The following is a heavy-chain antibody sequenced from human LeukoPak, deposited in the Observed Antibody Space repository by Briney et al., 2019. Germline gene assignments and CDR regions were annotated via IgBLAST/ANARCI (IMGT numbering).Heavy chain of an antibody. V-gene: IGHV4-30-2*01. CDR2: IYHSGST. Sequence: SETLSLTCAVSGGSISSGGYSWSWIRQPPGKGLEWIGYIYHSGSTYYNPSLKSRVTISVDGSKNQFSLKLSSVTPADTAVYYCARGLPTGDAFDIWGQGTMVTVSS. J-gene: IGHJ3*02. CDR1: GGSISSGGYS. CDR3: ARGLPTGDAFDI.